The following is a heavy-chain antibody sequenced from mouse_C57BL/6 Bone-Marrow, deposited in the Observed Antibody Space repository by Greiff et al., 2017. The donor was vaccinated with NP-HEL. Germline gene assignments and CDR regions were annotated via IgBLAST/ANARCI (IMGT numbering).Heavy chain of an antibody. J-gene: IGHJ4*01. Sequence: QVQLQQPGAELVKPGASVKLSCKASGYTFTSYWMHWVKQRPGQGLEWIGMIHPNSGSTNYNEKFKSKATLTVDKSSSKAYMQLSSLTSEDSAVYYCARLTTKAMDYWGQGTSVTVSS. CDR2: IHPNSGST. D-gene: IGHD1-1*01. V-gene: IGHV1-64*01. CDR1: GYTFTSYW. CDR3: ARLTTKAMDY.